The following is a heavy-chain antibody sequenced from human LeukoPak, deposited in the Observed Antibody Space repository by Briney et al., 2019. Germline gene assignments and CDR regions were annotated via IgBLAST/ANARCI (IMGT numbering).Heavy chain of an antibody. CDR3: ARVGYCSGGSCYSSPLFDY. CDR2: IYYSGST. J-gene: IGHJ4*02. D-gene: IGHD2-15*01. V-gene: IGHV4-59*01. CDR1: GGSISSYY. Sequence: PSETLSLTCTVSGGSISSYYWSWIRQPPGKGLEWIGYIYYSGSTNYNPSLKSRVTISVDTSKNQFSLKLSSVTAADTAAYYCARVGYCSGGSCYSSPLFDYWGQGTLVTVSS.